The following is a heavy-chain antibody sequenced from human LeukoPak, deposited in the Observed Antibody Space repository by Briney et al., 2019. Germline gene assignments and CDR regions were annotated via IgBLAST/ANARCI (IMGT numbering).Heavy chain of an antibody. Sequence: PGGSLRLSCAASGFTFSRFAMSWVRQAPGKGLEWVSAISASGGSPYYAGSVEGRLTISRDNAKNSLYLQMNSLRAEDTAVYYCGRSLYSGSSAVWGQGTLVTVSS. D-gene: IGHD6-6*01. CDR2: ISASGGSP. CDR3: GRSLYSGSSAV. V-gene: IGHV3-23*01. CDR1: GFTFSRFA. J-gene: IGHJ4*02.